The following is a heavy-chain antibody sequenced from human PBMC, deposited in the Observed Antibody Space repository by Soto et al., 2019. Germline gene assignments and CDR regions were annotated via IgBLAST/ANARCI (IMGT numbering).Heavy chain of an antibody. J-gene: IGHJ4*02. CDR3: ARESEDLTSNFDY. Sequence: GGSLSLSCAASGFTFTRYSMNWVRQAPGKGLEWVSSISSTTNYISYGDPVKGRFTISRDNAKNSLYLEMNSLRAEDTAVYYCARESEDLTSNFDYWGQGTLVTVSS. CDR1: GFTFTRYS. V-gene: IGHV3-21*06. CDR2: ISSTTNYI.